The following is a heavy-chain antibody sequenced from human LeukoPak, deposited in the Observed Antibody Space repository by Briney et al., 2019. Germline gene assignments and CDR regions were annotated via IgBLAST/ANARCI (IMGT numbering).Heavy chain of an antibody. Sequence: GGSLRLSCAASGFTFSSYWMHWVRQAPGKGLVWVSRISSDGSSTTYADSVKGRFTISRDNAKNTLYLQMNSLRAEDTAVYYCARVLLGTWGAFDIWGQGTMVTVSS. D-gene: IGHD7-27*01. V-gene: IGHV3-74*01. CDR3: ARVLLGTWGAFDI. CDR1: GFTFSSYW. CDR2: ISSDGSST. J-gene: IGHJ3*02.